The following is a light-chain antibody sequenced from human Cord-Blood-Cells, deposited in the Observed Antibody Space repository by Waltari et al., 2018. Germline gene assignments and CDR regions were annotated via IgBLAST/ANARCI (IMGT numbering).Light chain of an antibody. V-gene: IGKV1-13*02. Sequence: ALQLTQSPSSLSASVVDRVTITCRASQGISSALAWYQQKPGKAPKLLIYDASSLESGVPSRFSGSGSGTDFTLTISSLQPEDFATYYCQQFNSYPITFGQGTRLEIK. J-gene: IGKJ5*01. CDR2: DAS. CDR1: QGISSA. CDR3: QQFNSYPIT.